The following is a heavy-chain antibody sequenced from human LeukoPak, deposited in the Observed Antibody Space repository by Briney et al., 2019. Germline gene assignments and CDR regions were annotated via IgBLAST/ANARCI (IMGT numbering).Heavy chain of an antibody. CDR1: GFTFGDYA. CDR2: IKKDGSEQ. Sequence: GRSLRLSCTASGFTFGDYAMSWFRQAPGKGLEWVATIKKDGSEQYYVDSMKGRLTISRDNAKNSVYLQIHNLRAEDTAVYYCARDSGVGAKDYWGQGTLVTVSS. D-gene: IGHD1-26*01. V-gene: IGHV3-7*01. J-gene: IGHJ4*02. CDR3: ARDSGVGAKDY.